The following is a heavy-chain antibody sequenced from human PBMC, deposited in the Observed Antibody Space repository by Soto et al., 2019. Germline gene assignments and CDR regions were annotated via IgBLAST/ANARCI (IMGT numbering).Heavy chain of an antibody. D-gene: IGHD3-9*01. CDR3: AKDRLGLRYFGLSLCCV. CDR2: ISYDGSNE. CDR1: GFSFRTFG. J-gene: IGHJ3*01. Sequence: QVQLVESGGGVVQPGRSLSLSCAASGFSFRTFGMHWVRQAPGKGLEWVAVISYDGSNEFYADSVKGRFTISRDNSKNTVYLQMNSLRADDTAVYYCAKDRLGLRYFGLSLCCVWGQGTMVTVSS. V-gene: IGHV3-30*18.